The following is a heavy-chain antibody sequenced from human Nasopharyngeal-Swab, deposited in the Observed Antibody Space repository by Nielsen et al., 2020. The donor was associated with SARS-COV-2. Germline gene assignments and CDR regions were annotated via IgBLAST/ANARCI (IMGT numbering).Heavy chain of an antibody. J-gene: IGHJ6*03. CDR2: INHSGST. Sequence: SETLSLTCAVYGGSFSGYYWSWIRQPPGKGLEWIGEINHSGSTNYNPSPKSRVTISVDTSKNQFSLKLSSVTAADTAVYYCARYGAGGSRITMVRGYMDVWGKGTTVTVSS. CDR1: GGSFSGYY. V-gene: IGHV4-34*01. D-gene: IGHD3-10*01. CDR3: ARYGAGGSRITMVRGYMDV.